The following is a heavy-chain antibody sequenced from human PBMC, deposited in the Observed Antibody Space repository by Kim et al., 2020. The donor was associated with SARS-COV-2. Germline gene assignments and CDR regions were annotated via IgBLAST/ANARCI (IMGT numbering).Heavy chain of an antibody. CDR1: GYTFTKHA. D-gene: IGHD3-16*02. Sequence: ASVKVSCKASGYTFTKHAINWLRQAPGQGLEWMGWINTDTGSPTYAQGFTGRFVFSLDTSVSTAYLQISSLEAEDTALYYCARVFLWGYRYVVYWGHGSL. J-gene: IGHJ4*01. V-gene: IGHV7-4-1*02. CDR3: ARVFLWGYRYVVY. CDR2: INTDTGSP.